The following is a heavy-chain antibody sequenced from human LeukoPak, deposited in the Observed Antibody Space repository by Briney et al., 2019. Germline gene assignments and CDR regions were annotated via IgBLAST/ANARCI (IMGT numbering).Heavy chain of an antibody. CDR3: AAQKRYYYDSSGYYGSAFDI. Sequence: SETLSLTCTVSGGSISSYYWSWIRQPPGKGLEWIGYTYYSGSTNYNPSLKSRVTISVDTSKNQFSLKLSSVTAADTAVYYCAAQKRYYYDSSGYYGSAFDIWGQGTMVTVSS. CDR2: TYYSGST. CDR1: GGSISSYY. V-gene: IGHV4-59*01. J-gene: IGHJ3*02. D-gene: IGHD3-22*01.